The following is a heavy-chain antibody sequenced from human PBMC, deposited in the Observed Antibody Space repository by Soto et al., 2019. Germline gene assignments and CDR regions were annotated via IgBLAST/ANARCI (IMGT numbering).Heavy chain of an antibody. J-gene: IGHJ6*02. CDR1: RVAFSKFI. V-gene: IGHV1-69*13. Sequence: SVKVSCKASRVAFSKFIVTWVRQAPGLGLEWVGGIIPIFGTASYAQKFQGRVTITADESTSTSYMEVNNLRSEDTAVYYCAKVRYSSPMGYYYGMDVWGQGTTVTVSS. D-gene: IGHD6-19*01. CDR2: IIPIFGTA. CDR3: AKVRYSSPMGYYYGMDV.